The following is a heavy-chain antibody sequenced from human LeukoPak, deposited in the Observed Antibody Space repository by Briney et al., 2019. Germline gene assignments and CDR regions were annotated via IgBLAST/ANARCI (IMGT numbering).Heavy chain of an antibody. CDR3: AREHRGSYYLSNYYGMDV. CDR2: IWYDGSNK. Sequence: PGGSLRLSCAASGFTFSSYGMHWVRQAPGKGLEWVAVIWYDGSNKYYADSVKGRFTISRDNSKNTLYLQMNSLRAEDTAVYYCAREHRGSYYLSNYYGMDVWGQGTTVTVSS. CDR1: GFTFSSYG. J-gene: IGHJ6*02. V-gene: IGHV3-33*01. D-gene: IGHD1-26*01.